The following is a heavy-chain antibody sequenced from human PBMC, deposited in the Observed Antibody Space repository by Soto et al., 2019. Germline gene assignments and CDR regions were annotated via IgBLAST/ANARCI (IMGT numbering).Heavy chain of an antibody. CDR1: GGSIKNSGYY. D-gene: IGHD4-4*01. Sequence: SETLSLTCTVSGGSIKNSGYYWSWIRQHPEKGLEWIGYISYSGSTDYAPSLKSRVTMSVDTSKNQFSLNLTSVTAADTAVYYCGRDAVTKRDFYYYGMDVWGRGTTVTVSS. CDR3: GRDAVTKRDFYYYGMDV. J-gene: IGHJ6*02. CDR2: ISYSGST. V-gene: IGHV4-31*03.